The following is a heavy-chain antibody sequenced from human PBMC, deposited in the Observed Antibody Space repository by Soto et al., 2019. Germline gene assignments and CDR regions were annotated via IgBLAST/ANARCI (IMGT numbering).Heavy chain of an antibody. CDR2: IYYTGRT. J-gene: IGHJ5*02. D-gene: IGHD3-3*01. CDR1: GGSISSNIYY. CDR3: ARQWPFGVVIILNWFDP. Sequence: SETLSLTCTVSGGSISSNIYYWGWIRHPPGKGLEWIGSIYYTGRTYYNPSLKSRVTISVDTSKNQFSLRLSSVTAADTAMYFCARQWPFGVVIILNWFDPWGQGTLVTVS. V-gene: IGHV4-39*01.